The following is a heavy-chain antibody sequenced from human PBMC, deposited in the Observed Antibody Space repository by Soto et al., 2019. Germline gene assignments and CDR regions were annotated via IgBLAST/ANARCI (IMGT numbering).Heavy chain of an antibody. J-gene: IGHJ5*02. Sequence: PSEALSHTCAVSSGFSSSDWWSWVRQPPGKGLEWIGEISHSGYTNYNPSLKSRVTISLDKSNNQFSLKVNSVTDADTAVYYCAGLLDISLDPWGQGALVTVSS. V-gene: IGHV4-4*02. CDR3: AGLLDISLDP. D-gene: IGHD3-9*01. CDR2: ISHSGYT. CDR1: SGFSSSDW.